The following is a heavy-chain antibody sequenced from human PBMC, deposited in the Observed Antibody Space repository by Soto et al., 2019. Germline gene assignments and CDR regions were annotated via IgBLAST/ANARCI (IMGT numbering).Heavy chain of an antibody. Sequence: QVQLVQSGAEVKKPGASVKVYCQASGYTFTSYGISWVRQAPGQGLEWMRWISAYNGNTNYAQKLQCRVTMTTDTSTSTAYMELRSLRSHATAVYYCAREGATRVAAAGAFDPWGQGTLVTVSS. CDR2: ISAYNGNT. J-gene: IGHJ5*02. V-gene: IGHV1-18*01. D-gene: IGHD6-13*01. CDR3: AREGATRVAAAGAFDP. CDR1: GYTFTSYG.